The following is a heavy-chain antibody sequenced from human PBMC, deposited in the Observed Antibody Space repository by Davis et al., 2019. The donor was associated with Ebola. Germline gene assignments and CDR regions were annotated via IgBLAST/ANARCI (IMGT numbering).Heavy chain of an antibody. D-gene: IGHD7-27*01. V-gene: IGHV5-51*01. J-gene: IGHJ6*04. CDR1: GYSFTTYW. CDR2: IYPGDSDT. CDR3: ARRLGLGHYGMDV. Sequence: GESLKISLKGSGYSFTTYWIAWVRQTPAKGLEWMGIIYPGDSDTSYSPSFQGQVPISAEKSISTAYLQWSSLKASDSAIYYCARRLGLGHYGMDVWGKGTTVTVSS.